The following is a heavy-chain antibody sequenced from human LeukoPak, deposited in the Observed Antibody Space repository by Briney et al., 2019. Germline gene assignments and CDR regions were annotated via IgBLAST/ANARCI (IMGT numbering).Heavy chain of an antibody. CDR2: INSSSSYI. V-gene: IGHV3-21*01. CDR1: GFTFSSYS. CDR3: AREHGGEDFDY. J-gene: IGHJ4*02. D-gene: IGHD2-21*01. Sequence: KPGGSLRLSCAASGFTFSSYSMNWVRQAPGKGLEGVSSINSSSSYIYYAASVKGRFTISRDNAKNSLYLQMNSLRAEDTAVYYCAREHGGEDFDYWGQGTLVTVSS.